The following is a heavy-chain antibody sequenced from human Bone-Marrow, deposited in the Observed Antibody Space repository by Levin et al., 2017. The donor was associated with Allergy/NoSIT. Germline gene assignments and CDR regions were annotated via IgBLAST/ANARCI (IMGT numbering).Heavy chain of an antibody. CDR2: IRGKANNHAT. V-gene: IGHV3-73*01. D-gene: IGHD3-22*01. CDR1: GFIFNGSA. J-gene: IGHJ4*02. Sequence: GESLKISCSTSGFIFNGSAMQWVRQAPGKGLEWLGRIRGKANNHATSYAASVKGRFTMSRDDSKKILFLQVDSLKTEDTAVYYCTTRHPEGYDYWGQGTQVIVSS. CDR3: TTRHPEGYDY.